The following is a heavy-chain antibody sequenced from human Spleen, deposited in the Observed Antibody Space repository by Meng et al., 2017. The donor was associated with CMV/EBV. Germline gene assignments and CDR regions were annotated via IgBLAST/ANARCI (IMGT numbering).Heavy chain of an antibody. CDR3: ARPLGYCSSTSCPGYYYYYGMDV. CDR1: GFTVSSNY. J-gene: IGHJ6*02. Sequence: GGSLRLSCAASGFTVSSNYMSWVRQAPGKGLEWVSVIYSGGSTYYADSVKGRFTISRDNSKNTLYLQMNSLRAEDTAVYYCARPLGYCSSTSCPGYYYYYGMDVWGQGTTVTVSS. D-gene: IGHD2-2*01. CDR2: IYSGGST. V-gene: IGHV3-53*01.